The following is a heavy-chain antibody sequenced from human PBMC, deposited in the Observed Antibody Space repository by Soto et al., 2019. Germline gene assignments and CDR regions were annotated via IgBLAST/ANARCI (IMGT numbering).Heavy chain of an antibody. Sequence: ASVKVSCKASGYTFTSYAMHWVRQAPRQRLEWMGWINAGNGNTKYSQKFQGRVTITRDTSASTAYMELSSLRSEDTAVYYCARSITMVRGARDYFDYWGQGTLVTVSS. J-gene: IGHJ4*02. D-gene: IGHD3-10*01. CDR3: ARSITMVRGARDYFDY. CDR2: INAGNGNT. CDR1: GYTFTSYA. V-gene: IGHV1-3*01.